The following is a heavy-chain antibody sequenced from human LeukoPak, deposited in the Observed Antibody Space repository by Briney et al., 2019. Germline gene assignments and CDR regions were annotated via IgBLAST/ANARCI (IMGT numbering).Heavy chain of an antibody. CDR1: GFTFSSYN. CDR3: AKGSGVQVWSSLDY. V-gene: IGHV3-21*01. J-gene: IGHJ4*02. Sequence: PGGSLRLSCAASGFTFSSYNVNWVRQAPGKGLEWVSSISSGGSYIYYADSVMGRFTISRDNAENSLYLQMNTLRAEDTAVYYCAKGSGVQVWSSLDYWGQGTLVTVSS. D-gene: IGHD1-1*01. CDR2: ISSGGSYI.